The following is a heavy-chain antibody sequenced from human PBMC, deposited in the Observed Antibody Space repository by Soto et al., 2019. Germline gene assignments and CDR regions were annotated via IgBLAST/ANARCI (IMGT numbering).Heavy chain of an antibody. V-gene: IGHV4-31*03. D-gene: IGHD2-15*01. CDR3: ARWGASSKWFDP. CDR2: IGYSGAT. Sequence: KPSETLSLTCTVSGGSITSGGSFWSWIRQHPGKGPEWIAFIGYSGATSYNPSLASRVTISADTYKSQFSLNLRSVTAADTAVYYCARWGASSKWFDPWGQGTLVTVSS. J-gene: IGHJ5*02. CDR1: GGSITSGGSF.